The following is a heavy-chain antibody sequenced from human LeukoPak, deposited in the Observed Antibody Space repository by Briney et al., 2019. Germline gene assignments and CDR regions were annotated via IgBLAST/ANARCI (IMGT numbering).Heavy chain of an antibody. D-gene: IGHD3-22*01. CDR1: GFTFSSYS. J-gene: IGHJ4*02. Sequence: GGSLRLSCAASGFTFSSYSMNWVRQAPGKGLEWVSSISSSSSYIYYADSVKGRFTISRDNAKNSLYLQMNSLRAEGTAVYYCARVRYYYDSSGFDYWGQGTLVTVSS. V-gene: IGHV3-21*01. CDR3: ARVRYYYDSSGFDY. CDR2: ISSSSSYI.